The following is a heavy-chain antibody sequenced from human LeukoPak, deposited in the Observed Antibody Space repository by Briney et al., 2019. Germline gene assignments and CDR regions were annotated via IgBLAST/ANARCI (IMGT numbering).Heavy chain of an antibody. CDR2: ISSSSSYI. CDR3: ARGDGYCSSTSCRPY. CDR1: GFTFSSYS. Sequence: GGSLSLSCAASGFTFSSYSMNWVRQAPGKGLEWVSSISSSSSYIYYADSVKGRFTISRDNAKNSLYLQMNSLRAEDTAVHYCARGDGYCSSTSCRPYWGQGTLVTVSS. J-gene: IGHJ1*01. D-gene: IGHD2-2*01. V-gene: IGHV3-21*01.